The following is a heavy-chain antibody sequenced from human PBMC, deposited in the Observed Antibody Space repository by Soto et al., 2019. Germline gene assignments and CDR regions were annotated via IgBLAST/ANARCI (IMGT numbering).Heavy chain of an antibody. D-gene: IGHD1-26*01. J-gene: IGHJ5*02. CDR1: GFTFSSYW. Sequence: EVQLAESGGSLVQPGESLGLSCAASGFTFSSYWMHWVRQAPGKGLVWVSRINSDTSDTSYADSVKGRFTFSRDNAKNTMYLQMNRLRVEATDVYYCFCEELFVANLDLWGQGTLVIVSS. V-gene: IGHV3-74*01. CDR2: INSDTSDT. CDR3: FCEELFVANLDL.